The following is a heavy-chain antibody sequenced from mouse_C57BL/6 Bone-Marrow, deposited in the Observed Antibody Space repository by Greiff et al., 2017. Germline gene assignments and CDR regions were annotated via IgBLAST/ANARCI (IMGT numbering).Heavy chain of an antibody. J-gene: IGHJ4*01. V-gene: IGHV2-3*01. CDR3: AKKVIYYDYDAFYYYAKDY. Sequence: QVQLKESGPGLVAPSQSLSITCTVSGFSLTSYGVSWVRQPPGKGLEWLGVIWGDGSTNYHSALISRLSTSKDNSKSQVVLKLNSLQTDDTATYYCAKKVIYYDYDAFYYYAKDYWGQGTSVTVSS. CDR1: GFSLTSYG. D-gene: IGHD2-4*01. CDR2: IWGDGST.